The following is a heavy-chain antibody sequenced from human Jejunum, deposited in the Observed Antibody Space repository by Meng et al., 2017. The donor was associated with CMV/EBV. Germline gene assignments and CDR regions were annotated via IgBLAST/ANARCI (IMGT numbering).Heavy chain of an antibody. J-gene: IGHJ4*02. D-gene: IGHD1-26*01. CDR3: TRDNLSGSYYFDY. CDR2: IYTSGNT. CDR1: GGSISDYY. Sequence: QVQLQESGPGLVKPSETLSLPCTVSGGSISDYYWSWIRQPAGKGLEWIGCIYTSGNTNYNPSLKSRVTMSVDTSKNQFSLKLSSVTAADTAVYYCTRDNLSGSYYFDYWGQGTLVTVSS. V-gene: IGHV4-4*07.